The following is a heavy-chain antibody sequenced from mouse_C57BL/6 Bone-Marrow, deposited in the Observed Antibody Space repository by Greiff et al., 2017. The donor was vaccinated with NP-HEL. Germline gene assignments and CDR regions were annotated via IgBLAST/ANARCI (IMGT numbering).Heavy chain of an antibody. CDR2: ISAGGSYT. D-gene: IGHD4-1*01. J-gene: IGHJ2*01. Sequence: EVMLVESGGGLVKPGGSLKLSCAASGFTFSSYAMSWVRQTPEKRLEWVATISAGGSYTSYPDNVKGRFTISRDNAKNNLYLQMSHLKSEDTAMYYCASELGLLDDWGKGTTLTVSS. CDR3: ASELGLLDD. V-gene: IGHV5-4*03. CDR1: GFTFSSYA.